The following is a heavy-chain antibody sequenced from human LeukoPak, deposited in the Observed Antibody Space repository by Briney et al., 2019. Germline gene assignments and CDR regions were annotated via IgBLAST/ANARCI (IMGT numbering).Heavy chain of an antibody. CDR1: GDTFSRYA. CDR2: IIPVLSTA. CDR3: ATTGGDIYYYYMDV. Sequence: SVKVSCKASGDTFSRYAISWVRQAPGQGLEWMGGIIPVLSTANYAQKFQDRVTITADESTSTTYMELSSLKSEDTAVYYCATTGGDIYYYYMDVWGRGTTVTISS. D-gene: IGHD3-16*01. V-gene: IGHV1-69*13. J-gene: IGHJ6*03.